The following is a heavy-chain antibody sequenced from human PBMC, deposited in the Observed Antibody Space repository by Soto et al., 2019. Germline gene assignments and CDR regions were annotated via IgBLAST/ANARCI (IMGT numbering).Heavy chain of an antibody. CDR1: GFTFSSSA. Sequence: GSLRLSCAASGFTFSSSAMSCVRQAPGRGLEWVSAISSSGAGSYYADSVKGRFTVSRDNSKNTLYLQMNSLRVDDTAVFYCAKGPDIALRRGPRDSWGQETLVTVSS. CDR3: AKGPDIALRRGPRDS. J-gene: IGHJ4*02. CDR2: ISSSGAGS. V-gene: IGHV3-23*01. D-gene: IGHD6-6*01.